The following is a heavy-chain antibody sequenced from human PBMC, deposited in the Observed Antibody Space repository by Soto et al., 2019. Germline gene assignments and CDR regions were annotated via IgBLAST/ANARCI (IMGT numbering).Heavy chain of an antibody. CDR3: ARVKTAGYCSGGSCRNFDY. J-gene: IGHJ4*02. CDR1: GGSISSGDYY. Sequence: SETLSLTCTVSGGSISSGDYYWSWIRQHPGKGLEWIGYIYYSGSTYYNPSLKSRVTISVDTSKNQFSLKLSSVTAADTAVYYCARVKTAGYCSGGSCRNFDYWGQGTLVTVSS. CDR2: IYYSGST. V-gene: IGHV4-31*03. D-gene: IGHD2-15*01.